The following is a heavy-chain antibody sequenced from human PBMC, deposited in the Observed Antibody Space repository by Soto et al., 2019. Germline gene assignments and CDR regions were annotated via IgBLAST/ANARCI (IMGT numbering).Heavy chain of an antibody. Sequence: PSEPLSLTCPVSGGSISSYYWSWIRQPPGKGLEWIGYIYYSGSTNYNPSLKSRVTISVDTSKIQFSLKLSSVTAADTAVYYCARHVYDILTGYYTMPDYWGQGTLVTVSS. V-gene: IGHV4-59*08. CDR1: GGSISSYY. CDR2: IYYSGST. D-gene: IGHD3-9*01. CDR3: ARHVYDILTGYYTMPDY. J-gene: IGHJ4*02.